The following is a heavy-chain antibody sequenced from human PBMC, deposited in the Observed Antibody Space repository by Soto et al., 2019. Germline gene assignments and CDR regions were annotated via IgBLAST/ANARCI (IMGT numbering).Heavy chain of an antibody. CDR1: GFSLGTYGVG. Sequence: QITLNESGPTLVKPTQTLTLTCTFSGFSLGTYGVGVGWIRQPPGKALEWLALIYWDDDKRYSPSLKSRLTMTKNTSKRQVFLTLTNEAPVDTATYYCAHRGGGIVDWYFDLWGRGTPVIVSS. CDR3: AHRGGGIVDWYFDL. J-gene: IGHJ2*01. V-gene: IGHV2-5*02. D-gene: IGHD1-26*01. CDR2: IYWDDDK.